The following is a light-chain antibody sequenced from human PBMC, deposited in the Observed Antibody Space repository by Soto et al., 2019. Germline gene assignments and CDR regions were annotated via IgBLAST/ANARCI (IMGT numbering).Light chain of an antibody. CDR1: QSLVSSDGNTY. Sequence: VVMPQSPLSLPVTLGQPASISCRSSQSLVSSDGNTYLNWFQQRPGQSPRRLIYNVSNRDSGVPDRFSGSGSGTDFTLKISRVEAEDVGVYYCMQGKHWPPTFGGGTKVEIK. CDR2: NVS. J-gene: IGKJ4*01. CDR3: MQGKHWPPT. V-gene: IGKV2-30*01.